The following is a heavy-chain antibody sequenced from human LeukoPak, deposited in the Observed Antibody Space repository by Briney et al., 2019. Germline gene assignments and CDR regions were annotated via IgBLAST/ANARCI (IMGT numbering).Heavy chain of an antibody. J-gene: IGHJ5*02. D-gene: IGHD4-17*01. CDR1: GFACSSFG. V-gene: IGHV3-33*01. CDR3: ARATVTRWFDP. Sequence: GRSLRLSCAASGFACSSFGMHWVRQAPGKGLEWVAVIWYDGTNKYYADSVKGRFTISRDNSKNTLYLQMNSLRAEDTAVYYCARATVTRWFDPWGQGTLVTVSS. CDR2: IWYDGTNK.